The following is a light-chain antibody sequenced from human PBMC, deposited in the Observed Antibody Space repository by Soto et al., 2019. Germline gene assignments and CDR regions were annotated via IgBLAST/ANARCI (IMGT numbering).Light chain of an antibody. CDR1: SSDVGGYNY. CDR3: SSYTSTTTYV. J-gene: IGLJ1*01. V-gene: IGLV2-14*01. CDR2: EVN. Sequence: QSALTQPASVSGSPGQSITISCTGTSSDVGGYNYVSWYQQHPGKAPKLMMYEVNNRPSAVPNRFSGSRSGNTASLTISGLQAEDEADYYCSSYTSTTTYVFGTGTKLTVL.